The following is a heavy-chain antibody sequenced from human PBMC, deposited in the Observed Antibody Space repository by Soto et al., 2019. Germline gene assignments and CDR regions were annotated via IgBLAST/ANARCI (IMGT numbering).Heavy chain of an antibody. J-gene: IGHJ4*02. V-gene: IGHV4-59*08. CDR1: GGSISSYY. CDR2: IYYSGSA. Sequence: PSETLSLTCTVSGGSISSYYWSWIRQPPGKGLEWLGYIYYSGSANYNPSLKSRVTISVDTSKNQFSLKLSSVTAADTAVYYCARQESDFTRVDYWGQGTLVTSPQ. CDR3: ARQESDFTRVDY.